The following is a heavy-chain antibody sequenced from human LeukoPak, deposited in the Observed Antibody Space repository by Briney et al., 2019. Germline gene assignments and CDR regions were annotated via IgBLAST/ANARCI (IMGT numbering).Heavy chain of an antibody. V-gene: IGHV4-34*01. CDR1: GGSLSGYY. Sequence: SETLSLTCAVSGGSLSGYYWSWIRQPRGKGLEWIGEINHSGSTNYNPSLKSRVTISVDTSKNQFSLKLSSVTAADTAVYYCARRIMRITMVQGVLWFDPWGQGTLVTVSS. CDR3: ARRIMRITMVQGVLWFDP. J-gene: IGHJ5*02. D-gene: IGHD3-10*01. CDR2: INHSGST.